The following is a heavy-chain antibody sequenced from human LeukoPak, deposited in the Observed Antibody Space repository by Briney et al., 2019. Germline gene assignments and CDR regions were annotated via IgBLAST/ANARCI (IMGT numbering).Heavy chain of an antibody. V-gene: IGHV1-69*05. D-gene: IGHD3-3*01. CDR1: GSTFTKYI. Sequence: GASVKVSCKASGSTFTKYIIHWVRQAPGQGFEWMGGIISIFGTANYAQKFQGRVTITTDESTSTAYMELSSLRSEDTAVYYCARVSGFLEWSPFDYWGQGTLVTVSS. CDR3: ARVSGFLEWSPFDY. J-gene: IGHJ4*02. CDR2: IISIFGTA.